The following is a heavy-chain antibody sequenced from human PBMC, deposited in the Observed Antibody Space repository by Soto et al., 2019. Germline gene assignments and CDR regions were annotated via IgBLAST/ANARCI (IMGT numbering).Heavy chain of an antibody. V-gene: IGHV1-58*01. CDR2: IVVGSGNT. D-gene: IGHD2-2*01. Sequence: GASVKVSCKASGFTFTSSDVQWVRQARGQRLEWIGWIVVGSGNTNYAQKFQERVTITRDMSTSTAYMELSSLRSEDTAVYYCAALPVPKSFDIWGQGTMVTVSS. J-gene: IGHJ3*02. CDR1: GFTFTSSD. CDR3: AALPVPKSFDI.